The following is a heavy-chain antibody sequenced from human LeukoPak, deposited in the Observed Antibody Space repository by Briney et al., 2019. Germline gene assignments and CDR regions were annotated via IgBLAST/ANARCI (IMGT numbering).Heavy chain of an antibody. CDR3: ARQDLGDYGRNYFQS. V-gene: IGHV5-51*01. CDR2: IFPGDSET. CDR1: GSNFVDYW. Sequence: GESLKISCKDSGSNFVDYWIGWVRQVPGRGLEWMAVIFPGDSETTYGPSFQGQVSISVDTSTNTAYLEWSSLKASDTAIYYCARQDLGDYGRNYFQSWGXXTLXTVSS. D-gene: IGHD4-17*01. J-gene: IGHJ4*01.